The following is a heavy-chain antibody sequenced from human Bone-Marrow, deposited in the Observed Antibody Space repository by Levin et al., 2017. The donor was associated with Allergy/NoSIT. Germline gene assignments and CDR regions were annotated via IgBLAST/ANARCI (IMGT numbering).Heavy chain of an antibody. D-gene: IGHD6-19*01. Sequence: NPSETLSLTCTVSGGSISSSSYYWGWIRQPPGKGLEWIGSIYYSGSTYYNPSLKSRVTISVDTSKNQFSLKLSSVTAADTAVYYCARIYRDEVAGEIDYWGQGTLVTVSS. CDR2: IYYSGST. CDR3: ARIYRDEVAGEIDY. J-gene: IGHJ4*02. V-gene: IGHV4-39*01. CDR1: GGSISSSSYY.